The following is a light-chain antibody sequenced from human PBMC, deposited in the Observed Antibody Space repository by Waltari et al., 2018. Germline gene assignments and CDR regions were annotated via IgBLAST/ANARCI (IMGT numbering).Light chain of an antibody. V-gene: IGKV4-1*01. CDR2: WAS. CDR1: QSVLYSSDNKNY. J-gene: IGKJ1*01. CDR3: HQYYDTPRT. Sequence: DIVMTQSPDSLAVSLGERATINCKSSQSVLYSSDNKNYLAWYPHKPGHPPKLLIYWASNRESGVPDRFSGSGSGTDFTLTISSLQAADVAVYYCHQYYDTPRTFGQGTKVEIK.